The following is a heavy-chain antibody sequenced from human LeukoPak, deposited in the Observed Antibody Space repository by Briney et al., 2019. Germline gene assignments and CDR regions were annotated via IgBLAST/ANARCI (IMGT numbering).Heavy chain of an antibody. CDR3: AKDHANTPVVTN. V-gene: IGHV3-23*01. CDR2: SSGGSSGST. CDR1: GFTFSDYA. J-gene: IGHJ4*02. D-gene: IGHD2-21*02. Sequence: GGSLRLSCAASGFTFSDYAMSWVRQAPGKGLEWLSVSSGGSSGSTYYADSVTARFTVSRDNSKNTVDLQMNNLRLDDTAIYYCAKDHANTPVVTNWGQGILVSVSS.